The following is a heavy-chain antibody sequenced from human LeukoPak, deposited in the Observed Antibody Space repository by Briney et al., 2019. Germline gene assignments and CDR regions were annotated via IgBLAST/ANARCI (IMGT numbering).Heavy chain of an antibody. Sequence: GGSLRLSCAASGFTFSRYWMSWVRQAPGKGLEWVANINQDGSEKYYVDSVKGRFTISRDNAKNSLYLQMNSLRAEDTAVYYCARDLGYSSSWTRWFDPWGQGTLVTVSS. D-gene: IGHD6-13*01. V-gene: IGHV3-7*01. CDR2: INQDGSEK. CDR1: GFTFSRYW. CDR3: ARDLGYSSSWTRWFDP. J-gene: IGHJ5*02.